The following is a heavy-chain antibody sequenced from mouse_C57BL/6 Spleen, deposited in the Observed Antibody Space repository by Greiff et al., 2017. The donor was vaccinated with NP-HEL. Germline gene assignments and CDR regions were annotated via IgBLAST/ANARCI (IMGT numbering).Heavy chain of an antibody. Sequence: EVKLMESGGGLVKPGGSLKLSCAASGFTFSSYTMSWVRQTPEKRLEWVATISGGGGNTYYPDSVKGRFTISRDNAKNTLYLQMSSLRSEDTALYYCARHPLYAMDYWGQGTSVTVSS. V-gene: IGHV5-9*01. CDR3: ARHPLYAMDY. CDR1: GFTFSSYT. CDR2: ISGGGGNT. J-gene: IGHJ4*01.